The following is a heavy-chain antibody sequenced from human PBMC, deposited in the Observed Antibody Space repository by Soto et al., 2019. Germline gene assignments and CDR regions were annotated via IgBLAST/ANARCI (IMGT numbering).Heavy chain of an antibody. CDR1: GFTFSSYS. Sequence: PGGSLRLSCGASGFTFSSYSMNWVRQAPGKGLEWVSYISSSSSTIYYADSVKGRFTISRDNAKNSLYLQMNSLRAEDTAVYYCARDLSLDYDDVSDAFDIWGQGTMVTVSS. V-gene: IGHV3-48*01. J-gene: IGHJ3*02. D-gene: IGHD4-17*01. CDR2: ISSSSSTI. CDR3: ARDLSLDYDDVSDAFDI.